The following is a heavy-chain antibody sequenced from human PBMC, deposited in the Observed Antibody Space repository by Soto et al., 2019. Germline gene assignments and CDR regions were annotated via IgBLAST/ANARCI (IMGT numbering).Heavy chain of an antibody. D-gene: IGHD3-10*01. CDR2: IENDGSGS. CDR3: ASTITMVRGHGMDV. J-gene: IGHJ6*02. V-gene: IGHV3-74*01. CDR1: GFSFSTYW. Sequence: EEQLVESGGGLVQPGGSLRLSCAASGFSFSTYWMHWVRQAPGKGLVWVSRIENDGSGSSYADSVKGRFTISRDNAKNTLYLQMNSLRAEDTAVYYCASTITMVRGHGMDVWGRGTTVTVSS.